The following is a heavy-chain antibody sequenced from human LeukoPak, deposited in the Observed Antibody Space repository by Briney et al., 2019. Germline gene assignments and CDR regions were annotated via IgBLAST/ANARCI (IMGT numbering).Heavy chain of an antibody. J-gene: IGHJ6*02. CDR3: ARAEQWLVYYYGMDV. Sequence: GGSLRLSCAASGFTFSSYAMSWVRQAPGKGLEWVSYISSSGSTIYYADSVKGRFTISRDNAKNSLYLQMNSLRAEDTAVYYCARAEQWLVYYYGMDVWGQGTTVTVSS. CDR1: GFTFSSYA. D-gene: IGHD6-19*01. CDR2: ISSSGSTI. V-gene: IGHV3-48*04.